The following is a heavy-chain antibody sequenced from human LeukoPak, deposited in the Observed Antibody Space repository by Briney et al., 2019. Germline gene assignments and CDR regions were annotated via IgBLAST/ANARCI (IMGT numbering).Heavy chain of an antibody. V-gene: IGHV3-23*01. Sequence: PGGSLRLSCAASGFTFSSYAMSWVRQAPGKGLEWVSAISGSGGSTYYADSVKGQFTISRDNSKNTLYLQMNSLRAEDTAVYYCAKERDYDSSGYYYEGQEFDYWGQGTLVTVSS. D-gene: IGHD3-22*01. J-gene: IGHJ4*02. CDR1: GFTFSSYA. CDR2: ISGSGGST. CDR3: AKERDYDSSGYYYEGQEFDY.